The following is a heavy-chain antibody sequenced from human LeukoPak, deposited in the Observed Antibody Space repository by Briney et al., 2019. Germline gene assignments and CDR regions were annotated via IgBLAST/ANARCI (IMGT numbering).Heavy chain of an antibody. Sequence: GGTLRLSCAASGFTFSSYAMSWVRQAPGKGLEWVSAISGSGGSTYYADSVRGRFTISRDNSKNTLYLQMNSLRAEDTAVYYCAKPRYSSGWCYFDYWGQGTLVTVSS. CDR1: GFTFSSYA. V-gene: IGHV3-23*01. CDR2: ISGSGGST. D-gene: IGHD6-19*01. J-gene: IGHJ4*02. CDR3: AKPRYSSGWCYFDY.